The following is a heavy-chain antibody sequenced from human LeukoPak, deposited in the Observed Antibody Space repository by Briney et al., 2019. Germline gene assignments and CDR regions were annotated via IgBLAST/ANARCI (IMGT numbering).Heavy chain of an antibody. CDR3: AKDSSGWSGLVAFDI. Sequence: GGSLRLSCAASGFTFSSYGMHGGRQAPGKGGEWVAFLLYAVSNKYYADSVTPRFTISTHTSKNTLYLQMNSLRADDTAVYYCAKDSSGWSGLVAFDIWGQGTMVTVSS. D-gene: IGHD6-19*01. V-gene: IGHV3-30*02. CDR1: GFTFSSYG. CDR2: LLYAVSNK. J-gene: IGHJ3*02.